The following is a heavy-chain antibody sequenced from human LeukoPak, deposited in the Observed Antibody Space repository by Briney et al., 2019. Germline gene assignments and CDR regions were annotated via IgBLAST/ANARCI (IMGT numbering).Heavy chain of an antibody. Sequence: TSETLSLTCTVSDDSITIYYWSWIRQPPGKGLEWVSVIYSGGSTYYADSVKGRFTISRDNSKNTLYLQMNSLRAEDTAVYYCARGSHYGDYLDWGQGTLVTVSS. CDR3: ARGSHYGDYLD. V-gene: IGHV3-53*01. J-gene: IGHJ4*02. CDR2: IYSGGST. CDR1: DDSITIYY. D-gene: IGHD4-17*01.